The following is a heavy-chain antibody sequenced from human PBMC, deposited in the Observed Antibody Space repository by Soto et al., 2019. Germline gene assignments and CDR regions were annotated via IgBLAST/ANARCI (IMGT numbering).Heavy chain of an antibody. CDR1: GGTFSSYT. V-gene: IGHV1-69*02. CDR3: ARRDRDGYKT. D-gene: IGHD5-12*01. CDR2: IIPILGMA. Sequence: QVQLVQSGAEVKKPGSSVKVSCKASGGTFSSYTISWVRQAPGQGLEWMGRIIPILGMANYAQKFQGRVTITADKSTSTAYMELSSLRSEDTAVYYCARRDRDGYKTWGQGTLVTVSS. J-gene: IGHJ4*02.